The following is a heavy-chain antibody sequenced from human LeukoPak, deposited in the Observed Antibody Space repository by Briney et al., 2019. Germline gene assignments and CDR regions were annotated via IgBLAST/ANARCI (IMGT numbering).Heavy chain of an antibody. CDR1: GFTFSSYG. CDR3: ANSPSAMVPYYFDY. Sequence: GGSLRLSCAASGFTFSSYGMHWVRQAPGKGLEWVAVISYDGSNKYYADSVKGRFTISRDNSKNTLYPQMNSLRAEDTAVYYCANSPSAMVPYYFDYWGQGTLVTVSS. D-gene: IGHD5-18*01. V-gene: IGHV3-30*18. CDR2: ISYDGSNK. J-gene: IGHJ4*02.